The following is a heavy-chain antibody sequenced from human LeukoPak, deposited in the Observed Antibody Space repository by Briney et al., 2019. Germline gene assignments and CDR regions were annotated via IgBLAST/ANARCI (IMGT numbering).Heavy chain of an antibody. V-gene: IGHV3-7*05. D-gene: IGHD1-26*01. CDR3: ARDHLRLGATGASEI. Sequence: GGSLRLSCAASGFSFSSYAMNWVRQAPGKGLEWVANIKQDGAEKNYVDSVKGRFTISRDNAKNSLYLQMSSLRAEDTAVHYCARDHLRLGATGASEIWGQGTMVTVSS. J-gene: IGHJ3*02. CDR1: GFSFSSYA. CDR2: IKQDGAEK.